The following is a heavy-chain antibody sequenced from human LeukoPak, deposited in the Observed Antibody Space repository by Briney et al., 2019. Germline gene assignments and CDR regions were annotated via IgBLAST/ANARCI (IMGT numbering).Heavy chain of an antibody. CDR1: GVTFSSYA. D-gene: IGHD3-10*01. CDR2: ISGSGGST. Sequence: GGSLSLSCAASGVTFSSYAMSWVRQAPGKGLEWVSAISGSGGSTYYADSVKGRFIISRDNSKHLLYLQMNSLRAEDTAVYYCAKDQERRWFGECPDYWGQGTLVTVSS. CDR3: AKDQERRWFGECPDY. V-gene: IGHV3-23*01. J-gene: IGHJ4*02.